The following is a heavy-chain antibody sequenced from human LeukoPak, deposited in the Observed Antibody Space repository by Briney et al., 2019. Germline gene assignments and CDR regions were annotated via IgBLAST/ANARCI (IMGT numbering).Heavy chain of an antibody. CDR2: ISAYNGNT. D-gene: IGHD1-26*01. CDR3: ARTIVGATYWFDP. V-gene: IGHV1-18*01. Sequence: GASVKVSCKASGYTFTSYGISWVRQPPGQGLQWMGWISAYNGNTNYAQKLQGRVTMTTDTSTSTAYMELRSLRSDDTAVYYCARTIVGATYWFDPWGQGTLVTVSS. J-gene: IGHJ5*02. CDR1: GYTFTSYG.